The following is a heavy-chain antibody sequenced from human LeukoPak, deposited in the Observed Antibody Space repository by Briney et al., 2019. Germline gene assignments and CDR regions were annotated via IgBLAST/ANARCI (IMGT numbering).Heavy chain of an antibody. CDR1: GFTFSSYS. CDR3: ASESYDSGGYYGEK. J-gene: IGHJ4*02. D-gene: IGHD3-22*01. Sequence: GGSLRLSCAASGFTFSSYSMNWVRQAPGKGLEWVSSISSSSSYIYYADSVKGRFTISRDNAKSSLYLQMNSLRAEDTAVYYCASESYDSGGYYGEKWGQGTLVTVSS. V-gene: IGHV3-21*01. CDR2: ISSSSSYI.